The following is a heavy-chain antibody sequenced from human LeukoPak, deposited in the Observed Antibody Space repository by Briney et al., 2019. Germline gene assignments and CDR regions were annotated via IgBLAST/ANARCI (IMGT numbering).Heavy chain of an antibody. Sequence: ASVKVSCKTSGYTFTNYGINWVRQAPGQGLEWMGWISAYNGNTNYAQRFQGRVTMTTDTSTSTAYMDLRSLRSEDTAVYYCAGDQAGGTPLTHWGQGTLVTVSS. D-gene: IGHD3-16*01. J-gene: IGHJ4*02. CDR3: AGDQAGGTPLTH. CDR1: GYTFTNYG. CDR2: ISAYNGNT. V-gene: IGHV1-18*01.